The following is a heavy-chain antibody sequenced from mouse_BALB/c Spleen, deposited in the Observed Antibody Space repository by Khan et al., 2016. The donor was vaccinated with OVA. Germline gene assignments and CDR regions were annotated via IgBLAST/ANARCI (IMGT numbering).Heavy chain of an antibody. D-gene: IGHD1-1*01. CDR2: IRKKASGYTT. V-gene: IGHV7-3*02. CDR3: ARVDYGDAFAY. CDR1: GFTFTAYY. J-gene: IGHJ3*01. Sequence: EVELVESGGGLVQPGGSLRLSCATSGFTFTAYYMSWVRQPPGKALEWLGFIRKKASGYTTDYSASVKGRFTISRENSGNILYLQMNSLRAEDSATYYCARVDYGDAFAYWGQGTLVTVSA.